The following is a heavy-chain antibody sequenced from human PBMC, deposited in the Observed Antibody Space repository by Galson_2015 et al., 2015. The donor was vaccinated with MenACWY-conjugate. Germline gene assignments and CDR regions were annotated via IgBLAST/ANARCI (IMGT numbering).Heavy chain of an antibody. CDR2: INTDESLT. Sequence: SLRLSCAASGFTFSSYWMHWVRQAPGKGLAWVSRINTDESLTTYADSVKGRFTISRDNAKNTLYLQMNGLRAEDTAVYYCARELRNYWYLDLWGRGTLVSVSS. V-gene: IGHV3-74*03. CDR3: ARELRNYWYLDL. CDR1: GFTFSSYW. J-gene: IGHJ2*01.